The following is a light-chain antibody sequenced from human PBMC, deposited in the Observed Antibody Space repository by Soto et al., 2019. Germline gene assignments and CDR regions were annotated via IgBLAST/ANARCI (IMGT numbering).Light chain of an antibody. J-gene: IGKJ3*01. CDR2: GAS. V-gene: IGKV3-15*01. Sequence: EIVMTQSPATLSVSPGERATLSFRASQSVSSNLAWYQQKPGQAPRLLIYGASTRATGIPARFSGSGSGTEFTLTISSLQSEDFAVYYCQQYNNWQTFGPGTKVDIK. CDR3: QQYNNWQT. CDR1: QSVSSN.